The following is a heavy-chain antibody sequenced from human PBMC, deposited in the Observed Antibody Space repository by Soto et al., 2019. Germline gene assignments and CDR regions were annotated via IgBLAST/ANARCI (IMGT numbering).Heavy chain of an antibody. J-gene: IGHJ6*02. CDR1: GGSFSGYY. Sequence: SETLSLTCAVYGGSFSGYYWSWIRQPPGKGLEWIGEINHSGSTNYNPSLKSRVTISVDTSKNQFSLKLSSVTAADTAVYYCARRGYYYYYGMDVWGQGTTVTVSS. V-gene: IGHV4-34*01. CDR3: ARRGYYYYYGMDV. CDR2: INHSGST.